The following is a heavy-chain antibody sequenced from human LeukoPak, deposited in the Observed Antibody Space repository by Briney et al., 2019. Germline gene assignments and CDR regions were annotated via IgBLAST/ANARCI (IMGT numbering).Heavy chain of an antibody. CDR2: IKQDGSET. J-gene: IGHJ4*02. CDR1: GFTFSAYW. CDR3: AALIIGRPFDY. Sequence: GGSLRLSCVASGFTFSAYWMSWVRQAPGKGLEYMASIKQDGSETYYVDSVKGRFTISRDNARDSLDLQMNNLRAEDTAVYYCAALIIGRPFDYWGQGTLVIVSS. D-gene: IGHD1-26*01. V-gene: IGHV3-7*03.